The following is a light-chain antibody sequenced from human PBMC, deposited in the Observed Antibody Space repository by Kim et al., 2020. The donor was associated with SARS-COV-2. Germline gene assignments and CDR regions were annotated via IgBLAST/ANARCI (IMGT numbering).Light chain of an antibody. CDR1: QSIDTW. V-gene: IGKV1-5*03. CDR2: KAS. CDR3: QQFNTDSAVT. J-gene: IGKJ4*01. Sequence: DIQMTQSPSTLSASVGDRVTITCRASQSIDTWLAWYRQKPGKAPNLLIYKASTLQSGVPSRFSGSGSGTEFTLTISSLQPDDFATYYCQQFNTDSAVTFGGGTKVDIK.